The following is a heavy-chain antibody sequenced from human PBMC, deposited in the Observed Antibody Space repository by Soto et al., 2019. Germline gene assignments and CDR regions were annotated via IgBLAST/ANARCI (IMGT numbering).Heavy chain of an antibody. CDR1: GFTFGSYA. CDR2: ISGGGDST. V-gene: IGHV3-23*01. CDR3: SKGTLCYGSGSPDY. D-gene: IGHD3-10*01. J-gene: IGHJ4*01. Sequence: GGSLRLSCAASGFTFGSYAMSWVRQAPGKGLEWVSAISGGGDSTYYADSVKGRFTISRDNSKNTLYVQMNSLRAEDTALYYCSKGTLCYGSGSPDYWAQGTLATVS.